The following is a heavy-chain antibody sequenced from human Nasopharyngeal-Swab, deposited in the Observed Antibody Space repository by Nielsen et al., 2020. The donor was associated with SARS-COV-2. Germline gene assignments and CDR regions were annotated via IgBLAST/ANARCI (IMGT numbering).Heavy chain of an antibody. CDR3: ASGYCSSTSCYGGVCLVAFDI. V-gene: IGHV4-30-4*08. J-gene: IGHJ3*02. Sequence: SETLSLTCTVSGGSISSGDYYWSWIRQPPGRGLEWIGYIYYSGSTYYNPSLKSRVTISVDTSKNQFSLKLSSVTAADTAVYYCASGYCSSTSCYGGVCLVAFDIWGQGTMVTVSS. D-gene: IGHD2-2*03. CDR2: IYYSGST. CDR1: GGSISSGDYY.